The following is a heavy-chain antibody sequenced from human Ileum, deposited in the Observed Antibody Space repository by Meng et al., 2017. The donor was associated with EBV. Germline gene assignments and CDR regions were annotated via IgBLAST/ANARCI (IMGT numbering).Heavy chain of an antibody. V-gene: IGHV4-4*02. D-gene: IGHD2-8*01. J-gene: IGHJ1*01. CDR1: GDPITSHNW. CDR3: LRGSGVSV. Sequence: QLQGRESVPALVKPASTRSLACAISGDPITSHNWCAWVRQPPGKGMEWIVEIPQKGKRVYNPVPKSRVSMSIDKSKKQCSLKLTSVTAADTALYHCLRGSGVSVWGQGTLVTVSS. CDR2: IPQKGKR.